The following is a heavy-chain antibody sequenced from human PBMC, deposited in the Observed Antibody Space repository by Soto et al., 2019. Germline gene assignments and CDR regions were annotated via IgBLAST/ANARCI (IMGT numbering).Heavy chain of an antibody. V-gene: IGHV3-23*01. Sequence: PGGSLRLSCAASGFPFGSFAMSWARQAPGKGLEWVSTLSGSGDRTYYADSVKGRFTISRDNSKNTLYLQMNSLRAEDTAVYYCAALSGYNYGYFMYWGQGTLVTVSS. CDR3: AALSGYNYGYFMY. J-gene: IGHJ4*02. D-gene: IGHD5-18*01. CDR1: GFPFGSFA. CDR2: LSGSGDRT.